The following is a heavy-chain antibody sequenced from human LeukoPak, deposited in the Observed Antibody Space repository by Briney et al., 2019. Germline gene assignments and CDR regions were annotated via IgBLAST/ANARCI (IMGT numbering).Heavy chain of an antibody. CDR1: GFSFSNYG. D-gene: IGHD6-6*01. CDR3: AKTPSSVXXWXFDL. V-gene: IGHV3-30*18. Sequence: GGSLRLSCAASGFSFSNYGMHWVRQAPGKGLEWVAVISYDGSSRYYADSVKGQVTISRDNSKNTLYLQMNSLRPEDTAIYYCAKTPSSVXXWXFDLWGRGTLVGV. CDR2: ISYDGSSR. J-gene: IGHJ2*01.